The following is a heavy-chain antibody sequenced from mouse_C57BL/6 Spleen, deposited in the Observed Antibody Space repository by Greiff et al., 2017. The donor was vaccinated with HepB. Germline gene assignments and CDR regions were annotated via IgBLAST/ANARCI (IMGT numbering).Heavy chain of an antibody. CDR1: GFTFSDYG. Sequence: EVMLVESGGGLVKPGGSLKLSCAASGFTFSDYGMHWVRQAPEKGLEWVAYISRGSSTIYYADTVKGRFTIARDNSKNTLCLQMTRLRSEDTAMYYCAREGRCFDYWGQGTTLTVSS. CDR3: AREGRCFDY. D-gene: IGHD1-1*01. CDR2: ISRGSSTI. V-gene: IGHV5-17*01. J-gene: IGHJ2*01.